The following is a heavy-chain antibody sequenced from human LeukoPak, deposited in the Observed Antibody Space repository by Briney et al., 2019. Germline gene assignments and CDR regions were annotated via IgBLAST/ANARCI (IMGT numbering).Heavy chain of an antibody. D-gene: IGHD3-3*01. CDR1: GGSFSGYY. CDR3: ARGEWLSYYYYGMDV. Sequence: SETLSLTCAVNGGSFSGYYWRGIRQPPGKGLECMGQINHSGSTNYNPSLKSRVTISVDTSKNQFSLKLSSVTAADTAVYYCARGEWLSYYYYGMDVWGQGTTVTVSS. V-gene: IGHV4-34*01. CDR2: INHSGST. J-gene: IGHJ6*02.